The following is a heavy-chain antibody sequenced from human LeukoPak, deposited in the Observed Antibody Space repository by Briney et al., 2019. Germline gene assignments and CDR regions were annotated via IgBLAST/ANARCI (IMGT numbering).Heavy chain of an antibody. CDR3: ARDSSGWYSDY. Sequence: ASVKVSCKASGGTFSSYAISWVRQAPGQGLEWMGRIIPILGIANYAQKFQGRVTITADKSTSTAYMELSSLRSEDTAVYYCARDSSGWYSDYWGQGTLVTVSS. D-gene: IGHD6-19*01. V-gene: IGHV1-69*04. CDR2: IIPILGIA. CDR1: GGTFSSYA. J-gene: IGHJ4*02.